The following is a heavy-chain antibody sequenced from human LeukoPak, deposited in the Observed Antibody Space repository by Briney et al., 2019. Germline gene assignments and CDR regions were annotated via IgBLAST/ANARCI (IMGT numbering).Heavy chain of an antibody. V-gene: IGHV4-4*02. CDR2: IYHSGST. D-gene: IGHD5-12*01. CDR1: GGSISSNNW. CDR3: ASSDGQPPRFDSSYDVFDY. J-gene: IGHJ4*02. Sequence: PSETLSLTCAVSGGSISSNNWWSWVRPPPGKGLEWIGEIYHSGSTNYNPSLKSRVTISVDKSKNQFSLKLRSVTAADTALYYCASSDGQPPRFDSSYDVFDYWGQGTLVTVSS.